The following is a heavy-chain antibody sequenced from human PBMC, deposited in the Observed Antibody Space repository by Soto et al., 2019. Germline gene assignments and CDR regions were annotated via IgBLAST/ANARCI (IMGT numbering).Heavy chain of an antibody. Sequence: PSETLSLTCTVSGGSISSYYWSWIRQPPGKGLEWIGYIYYSGSTNYNPSLKSRVNISVDTSKNQFSLKLSSVTAADTAVYYCARHAEGYCSSTSCYNHLDYWGQGTLVTVSS. CDR3: ARHAEGYCSSTSCYNHLDY. D-gene: IGHD2-2*02. CDR1: GGSISSYY. CDR2: IYYSGST. J-gene: IGHJ4*02. V-gene: IGHV4-59*08.